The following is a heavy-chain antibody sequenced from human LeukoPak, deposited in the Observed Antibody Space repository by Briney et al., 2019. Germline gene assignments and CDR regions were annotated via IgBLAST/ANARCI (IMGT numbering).Heavy chain of an antibody. Sequence: GGSLRLSCAASGFTFSSYWMSWVRQAPGKGLEWVANIKQDGSEKYYVDSVKGRFTISRDNAKNSLYLQINSLRAEDTAVYYCARAQPGYSYGYDYWGQGTLVTVSS. CDR3: ARAQPGYSYGYDY. CDR2: IKQDGSEK. J-gene: IGHJ4*02. CDR1: GFTFSSYW. D-gene: IGHD5-18*01. V-gene: IGHV3-7*01.